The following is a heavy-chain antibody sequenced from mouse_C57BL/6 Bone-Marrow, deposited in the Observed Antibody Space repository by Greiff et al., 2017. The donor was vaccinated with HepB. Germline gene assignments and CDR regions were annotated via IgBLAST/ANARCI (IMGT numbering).Heavy chain of an antibody. CDR3: TRGVVGDY. V-gene: IGHV1-15*01. Sequence: VQRVESGAELVRPGASVTLSCKASGYTFTDYEMHWVKQTPVHGLEWIGAIDPETGGTAYNQKFKGKAILTADKSSSTAYMELRSLTSEDSAVYYCTRGVVGDYWGQGTTLTVSS. CDR1: GYTFTDYE. J-gene: IGHJ2*01. CDR2: IDPETGGT. D-gene: IGHD1-1*01.